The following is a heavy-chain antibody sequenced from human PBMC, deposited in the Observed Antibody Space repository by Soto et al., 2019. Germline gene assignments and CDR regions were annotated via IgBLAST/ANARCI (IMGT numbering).Heavy chain of an antibody. Sequence: EVQLVESGGGLVKPGGSLRLSCAASGFTFSSYSMNWARQAPGKGLEWVSSISSSSSYIYYADSVKGRFTISRDNAKNSLYLQMSSLRAEDTAVYYCARDGSFYYGSGNYYNGGILDYWGQGTLVTVSS. CDR1: GFTFSSYS. CDR3: ARDGSFYYGSGNYYNGGILDY. D-gene: IGHD3-10*01. V-gene: IGHV3-21*01. CDR2: ISSSSSYI. J-gene: IGHJ4*02.